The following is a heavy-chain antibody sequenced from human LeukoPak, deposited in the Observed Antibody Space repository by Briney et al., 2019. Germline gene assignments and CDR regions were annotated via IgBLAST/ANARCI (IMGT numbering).Heavy chain of an antibody. D-gene: IGHD5-18*01. Sequence: GSLRPLFAASGFNFNNYAMNWVRQAPGEGLEWISSISSNGNYIYYADSLKGRFTVSRDNANNSLYVQMISLRAEDTAVYYCAREYSYGYLDYWGQGTLVTVPS. V-gene: IGHV3-21*01. CDR2: ISSNGNYI. CDR3: AREYSYGYLDY. CDR1: GFNFNNYA. J-gene: IGHJ4*02.